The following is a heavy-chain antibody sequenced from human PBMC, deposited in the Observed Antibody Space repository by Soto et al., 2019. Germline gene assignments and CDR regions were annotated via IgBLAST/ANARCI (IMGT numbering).Heavy chain of an antibody. Sequence: QVQLQESGPGLVKPSGTLSLTCAVSGGSISSSNWWSWVRQPPGKGLEWIGEIYHSGSTNYNPSLKSRVTISVDKSKNQSSLKLSSVTAADTAVYYCARETLGSWKVSYFDYWGQGTLVTVSS. J-gene: IGHJ4*02. CDR3: ARETLGSWKVSYFDY. CDR1: GGSISSSNW. V-gene: IGHV4-4*02. CDR2: IYHSGST. D-gene: IGHD6-13*01.